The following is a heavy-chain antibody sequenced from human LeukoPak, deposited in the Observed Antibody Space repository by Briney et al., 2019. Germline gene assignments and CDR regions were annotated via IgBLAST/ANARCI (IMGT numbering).Heavy chain of an antibody. J-gene: IGHJ4*02. CDR2: ISAYNGNT. V-gene: IGHV1-18*01. CDR1: GYTFTSYG. CDR3: ARAPDIVLMVYAPPGDY. Sequence: GASVKVSCKASGYTFTSYGISWVRQAPGQGLEWMGWISAYNGNTNYAQKLQGRVTMTTDTSTSTAYMELRSLRSDDTAVYYCARAPDIVLMVYAPPGDYWGQGTLVTVSS. D-gene: IGHD2-8*01.